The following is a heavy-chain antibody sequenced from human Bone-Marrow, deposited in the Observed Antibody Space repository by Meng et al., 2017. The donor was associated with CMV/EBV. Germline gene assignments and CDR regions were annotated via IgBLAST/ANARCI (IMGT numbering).Heavy chain of an antibody. CDR3: ARGGRWGYQLLLGPGGYFDY. D-gene: IGHD2-2*01. J-gene: IGHJ4*02. CDR2: ISYDGSNK. Sequence: GESLKISCAASGFTFSSYAMHWVRQAPGKGLEWVAVISYDGSNKYYADSVKGRFTISRDNSKNTLYLQMNSLRAEDTAVYYCARGGRWGYQLLLGPGGYFDYWGQGTLVTVSS. V-gene: IGHV3-30-3*01. CDR1: GFTFSSYA.